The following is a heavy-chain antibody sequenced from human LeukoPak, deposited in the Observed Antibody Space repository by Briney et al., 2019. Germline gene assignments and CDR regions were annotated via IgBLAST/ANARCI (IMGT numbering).Heavy chain of an antibody. D-gene: IGHD3-10*01. CDR3: AREGYGSGSYPV. J-gene: IGHJ4*02. CDR2: IYHSGST. CDR1: GGSISGGGYY. Sequence: PSQTLSLTCTVSGGSISGGGYYWSWIRQPPGKGLEWIGYIYHSGSTYYNPSLKSRVTLSVDRSKNQFSLKLSSVTAADTAVYYCAREGYGSGSYPVWGQGTLVTVSS. V-gene: IGHV4-30-2*01.